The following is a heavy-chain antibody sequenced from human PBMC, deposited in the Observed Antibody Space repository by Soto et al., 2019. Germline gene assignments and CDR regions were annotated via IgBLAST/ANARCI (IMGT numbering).Heavy chain of an antibody. D-gene: IGHD6-6*01. CDR3: ARRAAYSSSYFFDY. J-gene: IGHJ4*01. V-gene: IGHV2-70*01. CDR1: GFLLRTSGMC. CDR2: VDWDDDK. Sequence: ETAPTLGNPTQTLTLTCTFSGFLLRTSGMCVSWIRQPPGKALEWLALVDWDDDKYYNTSLRTRLTISRDTSKNQVILTMTNMDPVDTATYYCARRAAYSSSYFFDYWGHGSLVTVSS.